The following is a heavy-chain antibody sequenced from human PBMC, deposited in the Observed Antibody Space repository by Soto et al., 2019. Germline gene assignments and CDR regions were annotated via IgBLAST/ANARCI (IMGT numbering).Heavy chain of an antibody. CDR1: GFTISSNA. CDR2: ISDRGATT. CDR3: AKDKPGTTSFDY. Sequence: PGGSLRLSCAASGFTISSNAMYWVRQAPGKGLEWVSAISDRGATTHYADSVKGRFTISRDTSKNTLYLQLNTLRADDTAVYYCAKDKPGTTSFDYWGQGTLVTAPQ. J-gene: IGHJ4*02. D-gene: IGHD1-1*01. V-gene: IGHV3-23*01.